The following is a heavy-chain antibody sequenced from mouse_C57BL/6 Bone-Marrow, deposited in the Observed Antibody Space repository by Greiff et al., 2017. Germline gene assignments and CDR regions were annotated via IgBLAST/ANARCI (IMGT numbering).Heavy chain of an antibody. CDR1: GYTFTTYP. Sequence: VQLVESGAELVKPGASVKMSCKASGYTFTTYPIEWMKQNHGKSLEWIGNFHPYNDDTKYNEKFKGKATLTADKSSSTAYMQLSSLTSEDSAVYFCARAGTPWYFEVWGTGTTVTVSS. D-gene: IGHD3-3*01. J-gene: IGHJ1*03. CDR3: ARAGTPWYFEV. CDR2: FHPYNDDT. V-gene: IGHV1-47*01.